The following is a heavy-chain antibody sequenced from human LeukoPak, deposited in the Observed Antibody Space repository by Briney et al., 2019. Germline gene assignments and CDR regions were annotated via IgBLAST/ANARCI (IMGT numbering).Heavy chain of an antibody. D-gene: IGHD3-22*01. CDR2: IYYSGST. J-gene: IGHJ4*02. CDR3: AREQWYYDSSGYALDY. V-gene: IGHV4-39*02. CDR1: GGSISRSSYY. Sequence: SETLSLTCTVSGGSISRSSYYWGWIRQPPGKGLEYIGNIYYSGSTDYNPSLKSRVTISVDMSKDQFSLKLSSVTAADTAVYYCAREQWYYDSSGYALDYWGQGTLVTVSS.